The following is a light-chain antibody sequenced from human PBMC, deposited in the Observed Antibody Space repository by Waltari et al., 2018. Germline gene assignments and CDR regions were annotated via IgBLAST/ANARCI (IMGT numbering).Light chain of an antibody. CDR2: LGS. CDR3: MQALQTPT. Sequence: DIVMTQSPLSLPVTTGETASISCRSSQSLLHSNGYNYLDWYLQKPGQSPQLLIYLGSNRASGVPDRFSGSGSGTDFTLKISRVEAEDVGVYYCMQALQTPTFGQGTKVEIK. J-gene: IGKJ1*01. V-gene: IGKV2-28*01. CDR1: QSLLHSNGYNY.